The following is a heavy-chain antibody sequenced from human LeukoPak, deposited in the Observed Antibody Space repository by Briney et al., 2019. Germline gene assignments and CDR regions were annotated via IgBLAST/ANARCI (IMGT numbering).Heavy chain of an antibody. Sequence: GGSLRLSCAASGFTVSSDYMSWVRQAPGKGLEWVSVIYSGGSTYYADSVKGRFTTSRDNSKNTLYLQMNSLRAEDTAVYYCASQVYYGSGSPDLYYYYYYGMDVWGQGTTVTVSS. V-gene: IGHV3-66*04. D-gene: IGHD3-10*01. CDR3: ASQVYYGSGSPDLYYYYYYGMDV. CDR1: GFTVSSDY. J-gene: IGHJ6*02. CDR2: IYSGGST.